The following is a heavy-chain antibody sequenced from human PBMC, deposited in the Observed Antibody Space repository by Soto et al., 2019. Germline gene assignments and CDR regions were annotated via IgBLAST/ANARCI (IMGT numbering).Heavy chain of an antibody. CDR1: GGSISSSSYY. Sequence: PSETLSLTCTVSGGSISSSSYYWCWIRHPPGKGLEWIGSIYYSGSTYYNPSLKSRVTISVDTSKNQFSLKLMSLSAADTAVYYCGRLEGLATISYYFDYWGQGALVTVSS. V-gene: IGHV4-39*01. J-gene: IGHJ4*02. CDR3: GRLEGLATISYYFDY. D-gene: IGHD3-9*01. CDR2: IYYSGST.